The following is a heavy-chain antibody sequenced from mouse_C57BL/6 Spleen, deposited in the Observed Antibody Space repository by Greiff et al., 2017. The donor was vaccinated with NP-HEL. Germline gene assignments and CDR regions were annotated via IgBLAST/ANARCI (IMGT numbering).Heavy chain of an antibody. J-gene: IGHJ1*03. CDR1: GFTFSDYY. CDR2: INYDGSST. V-gene: IGHV5-16*01. Sequence: EVKLMESEGGLVQPGSSMKLSCTASGFTFSDYYMAWVRQVPEKGLEWVANINYDGSSTYYLDSLKSRFIISRDNAKNILYLQMSSLKSEDTATYYCAREDGSNWYFDVWGTGTTVTVSS. CDR3: AREDGSNWYFDV. D-gene: IGHD1-1*01.